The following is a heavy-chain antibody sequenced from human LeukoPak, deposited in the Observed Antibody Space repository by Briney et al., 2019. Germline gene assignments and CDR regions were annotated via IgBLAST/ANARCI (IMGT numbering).Heavy chain of an antibody. D-gene: IGHD6-19*01. V-gene: IGHV3-23*01. Sequence: GGSLRLSCAASGFTFSSYAMSGVRQAPGKGLEWGSAITSRGQRTFYADSVKGRFTISRDNSKNTLYLQMNSLRAEDTAVYFCAKPVAGVTNWFDPWGQGTLVTVSS. CDR2: ITSRGQRT. CDR1: GFTFSSYA. J-gene: IGHJ5*02. CDR3: AKPVAGVTNWFDP.